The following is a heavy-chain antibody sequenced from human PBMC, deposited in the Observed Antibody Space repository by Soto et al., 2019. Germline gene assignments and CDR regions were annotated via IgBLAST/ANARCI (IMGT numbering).Heavy chain of an antibody. CDR2: IYHSGST. CDR1: GGSISSGGYS. D-gene: IGHD3-22*01. Sequence: PSETLSLTCAVSGGSISSGGYSWSWIRQPPGKGLEWIGYIYHSGSTYYNPSLKSRVTISVDRSKNQFSLKLSSVTAADTAVYYCARVPPSPGWLRPPDYWGQGTLVTVSS. CDR3: ARVPPSPGWLRPPDY. V-gene: IGHV4-30-2*01. J-gene: IGHJ4*02.